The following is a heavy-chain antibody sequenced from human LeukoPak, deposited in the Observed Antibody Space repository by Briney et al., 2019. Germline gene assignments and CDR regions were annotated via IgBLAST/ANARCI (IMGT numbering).Heavy chain of an antibody. J-gene: IGHJ4*02. Sequence: PGGSLRLSCAASGFTFSSYSMNWVRQAPGKGLEWVSYISSSSSTIYYADSVKGRFTISRDNAKNSLYLQMNSLRAEDTAVYYCARGTDYGGSFADYWGQGTLVTVSS. CDR3: ARGTDYGGSFADY. CDR1: GFTFSSYS. V-gene: IGHV3-48*01. CDR2: ISSSSSTI. D-gene: IGHD4-23*01.